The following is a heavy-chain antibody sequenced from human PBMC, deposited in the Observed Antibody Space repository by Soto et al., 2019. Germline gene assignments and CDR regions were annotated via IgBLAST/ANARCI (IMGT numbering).Heavy chain of an antibody. CDR2: ISSSSSYI. CDR3: PRVVADIVAVPAADYDILTGYYTDY. Sequence: GGAMRLSCAASGFTFSSYSMNWVRQAPGKGLEWVSSISSSSSYIYYADSVKGRFTISRDNAKNSLYLQMNSLRAEDTAVHYCPRVVADIVAVPAADYDILTGYYTDYWRQGT. V-gene: IGHV3-21*01. D-gene: IGHD3-9*01. CDR1: GFTFSSYS. J-gene: IGHJ4*02.